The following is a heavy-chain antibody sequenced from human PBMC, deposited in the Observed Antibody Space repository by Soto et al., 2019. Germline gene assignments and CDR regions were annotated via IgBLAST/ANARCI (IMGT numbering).Heavy chain of an antibody. V-gene: IGHV1-69*12. CDR2: INPIFGTA. J-gene: IGHJ4*02. CDR1: GGTFSSYA. CDR3: ARESRYCSGGSCYFLPGIDY. Sequence: QVQLVQSGAEVKKPGSSVKVYCKSSGGTFSSYAISWVRQAPGQGLEWMGGINPIFGTANYAQKFQGRVTITEDESTSTADMELSSLRSEDTAVYYCARESRYCSGGSCYFLPGIDYWGQGTLVTVSS. D-gene: IGHD2-15*01.